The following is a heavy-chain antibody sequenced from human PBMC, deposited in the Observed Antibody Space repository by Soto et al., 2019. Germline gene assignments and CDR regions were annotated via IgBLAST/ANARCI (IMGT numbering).Heavy chain of an antibody. V-gene: IGHV1-69*06. CDR1: GGTFSSYA. Sequence: PGASVKVSCKASGGTFSSYAISWVRQAPGQGLEWMGGIIPIFGTANYAQKFQGRVTITADKSTSTAYMELSSLRSEDTAVYYCATPGTEYYYDSSGYYYPNPYYYGMDVWGQGTTVPVSS. D-gene: IGHD3-22*01. J-gene: IGHJ6*02. CDR3: ATPGTEYYYDSSGYYYPNPYYYGMDV. CDR2: IIPIFGTA.